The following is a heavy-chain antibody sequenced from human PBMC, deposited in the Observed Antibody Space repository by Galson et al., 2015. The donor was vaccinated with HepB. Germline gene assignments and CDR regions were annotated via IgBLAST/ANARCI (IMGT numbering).Heavy chain of an antibody. CDR3: ARHVGESGSYGMDV. CDR2: IYYTGTT. Sequence: TLSLTCTVSGGSISSSYNYWDWLRQPPGRGLEWIGSIYYTGTTYYNPSLKSRVTISLDTSKNHFSLKLRSVTAADTAVYYCARHVGESGSYGMDVWGQGTTVSVSS. V-gene: IGHV4-39*01. D-gene: IGHD2-15*01. CDR1: GGSISSSYNY. J-gene: IGHJ6*02.